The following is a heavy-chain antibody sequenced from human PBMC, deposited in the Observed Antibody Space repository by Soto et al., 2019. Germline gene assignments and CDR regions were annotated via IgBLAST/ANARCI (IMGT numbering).Heavy chain of an antibody. CDR1: GGSISSGGYY. V-gene: IGHV4-31*03. D-gene: IGHD5-18*01. CDR3: ARSKATVNFDY. CDR2: IYYSGST. Sequence: SETLSLTCTVSGGSISSGGYYWSWIRQHPGKGLEWIGYIYYSGSTYYNPSLKSRVTISVDTSKNQFSLKLSSVTAADTAVYYCARSKATVNFDYWGQGTLVTVSS. J-gene: IGHJ4*02.